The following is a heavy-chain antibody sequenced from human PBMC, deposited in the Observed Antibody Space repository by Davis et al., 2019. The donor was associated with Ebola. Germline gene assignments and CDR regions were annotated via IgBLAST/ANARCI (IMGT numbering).Heavy chain of an antibody. CDR3: ARMDGGYYYYGMDV. J-gene: IGHJ6*02. D-gene: IGHD3-10*01. CDR1: GGSFSGYY. CDR2: IYYSGST. Sequence: PSETLSLTCAVYGGSFSGYYWSWIRQPPGKGLEWIGYIYYSGSTNYNPSLKSRVTISVDTSKNQFSLKLSSVTAADTAVYYCARMDGGYYYYGMDVWGQGTTVTVSS. V-gene: IGHV4-59*08.